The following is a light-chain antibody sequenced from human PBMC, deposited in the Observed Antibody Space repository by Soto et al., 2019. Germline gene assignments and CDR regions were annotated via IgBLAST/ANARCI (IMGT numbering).Light chain of an antibody. Sequence: DIQMTQSPSSLSASVGDRVTITCRASQSISSYLNWYQQKPGKAPKLLIYAASSLQSGVPSRFSGSGSGTVFTLTISSLQPEDFATYYCQQRDTFGQGTKVEIK. CDR3: QQRDT. V-gene: IGKV1-39*01. CDR2: AAS. J-gene: IGKJ1*01. CDR1: QSISSY.